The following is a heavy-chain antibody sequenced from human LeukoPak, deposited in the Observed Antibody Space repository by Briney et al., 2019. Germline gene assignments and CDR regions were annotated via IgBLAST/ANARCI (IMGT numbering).Heavy chain of an antibody. CDR2: IKQDGSVI. CDR3: AGDEGWTFDI. Sequence: GGSLRLSCAASGFSFSTHRMSWFRQVPGKGLEWVALIKQDGSVIHYVDSVKGRFTISRDNAKNSLSLQMNSLRADDTAVYYCAGDEGWTFDIWGQGTKVTVSS. J-gene: IGHJ3*02. V-gene: IGHV3-7*01. D-gene: IGHD5-24*01. CDR1: GFSFSTHR.